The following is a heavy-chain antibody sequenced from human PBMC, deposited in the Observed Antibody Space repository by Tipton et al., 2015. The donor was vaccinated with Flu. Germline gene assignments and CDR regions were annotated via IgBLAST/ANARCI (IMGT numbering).Heavy chain of an antibody. CDR1: GGSISSYY. D-gene: IGHD1-14*01. CDR2: INHSGST. J-gene: IGHJ6*03. Sequence: TLSLTCTVSGGSISSYYWSWIRQPPGKGLEWIGEINHSGSTNYNPSLKSRVTISVDTSKNQFSLKLSSVTAADTAVYYCAREKGGLRNYYYYMDVWGKGTTVTVSS. CDR3: AREKGGLRNYYYYMDV. V-gene: IGHV4-34*01.